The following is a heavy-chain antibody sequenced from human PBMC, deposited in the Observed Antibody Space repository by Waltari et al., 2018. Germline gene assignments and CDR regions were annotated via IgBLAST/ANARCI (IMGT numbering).Heavy chain of an antibody. V-gene: IGHV3-23*01. CDR1: GFTFSSYA. D-gene: IGHD2-8*01. J-gene: IGHJ4*02. CDR2: ISGSGGST. Sequence: EVQLLESGGGLVQPGGSLRLSCAASGFTFSSYARSWVGQAPGKGLEWVSAISGSGGSTYYADSVKGRFTISRDNAKNTLYLQMNSLRAEDTAVYYCATQWRRGDYWGQGTLVTVSS. CDR3: ATQWRRGDY.